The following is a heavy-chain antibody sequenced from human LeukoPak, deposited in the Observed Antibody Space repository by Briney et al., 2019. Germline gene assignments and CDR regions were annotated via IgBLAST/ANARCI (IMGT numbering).Heavy chain of an antibody. D-gene: IGHD2-15*01. J-gene: IGHJ4*02. CDR2: IYYSGST. V-gene: IGHV4-38-2*01. Sequence: GSLRLSCAASGFTFSSYAMSWVRQAPGKGLEWIGSIYYSGSTYYSPSLKSRVTISVDTSKRQFSLKLNSVTAADTAVYYCARRTCLGGSCYLFDYWGQGTLVTVSS. CDR3: ARRTCLGGSCYLFDY. CDR1: GFTFSSYA.